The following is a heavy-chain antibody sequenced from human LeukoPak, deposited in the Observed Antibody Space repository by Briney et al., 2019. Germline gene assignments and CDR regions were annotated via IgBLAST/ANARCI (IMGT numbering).Heavy chain of an antibody. V-gene: IGHV1-8*03. CDR1: GYTFTSYD. CDR3: ARGRSIAARGDYYMDV. Sequence: ASVKVSCKASGYTFTSYDINWVRQATGQGLEWMGWMNPNSGNTGYAQKFQGRVTITRNTSISTAYMELSSLRSEDTAVYYCARGRSIAARGDYYMDVWGKGTTVTLSS. D-gene: IGHD6-6*01. J-gene: IGHJ6*03. CDR2: MNPNSGNT.